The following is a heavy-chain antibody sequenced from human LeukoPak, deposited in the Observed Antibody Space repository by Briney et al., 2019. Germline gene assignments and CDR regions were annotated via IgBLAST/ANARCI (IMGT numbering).Heavy chain of an antibody. D-gene: IGHD6-19*01. CDR1: GYTLTDLS. CDR3: ATEVGSRYFEY. Sequence: GASVKVSCKVSGYTLTDLSMHWVRQAPGKGLEWMGGVDSGDGERLYAQKFQGRVTMTEDAFIDTAYMELSGLRSDDTAVYFCATEVGSRYFEYWGQGALVTVSS. J-gene: IGHJ4*02. V-gene: IGHV1-24*01. CDR2: VDSGDGER.